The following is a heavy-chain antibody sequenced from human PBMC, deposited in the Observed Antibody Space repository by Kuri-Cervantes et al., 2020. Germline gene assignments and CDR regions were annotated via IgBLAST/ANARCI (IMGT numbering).Heavy chain of an antibody. CDR3: ASTGGDYGGYYFDY. CDR2: ISSSGSTI. Sequence: GESLKISCAASGFTFSSYEMNWVRQAPGKGLEWVSYISSSGSTIYYADSVKGRFTISRDNAKNSLYLQMNSLRAEGTAVYYCASTGGDYGGYYFDYWGQGTLVTVSS. J-gene: IGHJ4*02. V-gene: IGHV3-48*03. CDR1: GFTFSSYE. D-gene: IGHD4-17*01.